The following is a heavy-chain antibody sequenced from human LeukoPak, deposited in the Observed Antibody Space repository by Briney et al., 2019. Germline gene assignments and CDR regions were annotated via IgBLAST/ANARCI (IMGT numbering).Heavy chain of an antibody. J-gene: IGHJ4*02. CDR1: GYTFTSYG. V-gene: IGHV1-18*01. D-gene: IGHD1-26*01. CDR3: ATWYSGSPNPGFDY. CDR2: ISAYNGNT. Sequence: ASVKVSCKASGYTFTSYGISWVRQAPGQGLEWMGWISAYNGNTNYAQKLQGRVTMTTDTSTSTAYMELRSLRSDDTAVYYCATWYSGSPNPGFDYWGQGTLVTVSS.